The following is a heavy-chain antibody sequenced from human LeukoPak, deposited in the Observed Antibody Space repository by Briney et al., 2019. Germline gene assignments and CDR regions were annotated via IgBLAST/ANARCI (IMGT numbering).Heavy chain of an antibody. V-gene: IGHV3-30*18. CDR2: ISYDGSNK. CDR3: AKDKFGGYDMYYFDY. J-gene: IGHJ4*02. Sequence: GGSLRLSCAASGFTFSSYGMHWVRQAPGKGLEWVAVISYDGSNKYYADSVKGRFTISRDNSKNTLYLQMNSLRAEDTAVYYCAKDKFGGYDMYYFDYWGQGTLVTVSS. D-gene: IGHD5-12*01. CDR1: GFTFSSYG.